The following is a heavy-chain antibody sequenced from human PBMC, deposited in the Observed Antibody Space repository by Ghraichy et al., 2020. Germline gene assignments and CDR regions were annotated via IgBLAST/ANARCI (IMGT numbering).Heavy chain of an antibody. CDR2: ISWNSGSI. CDR3: AKDGGYGMDV. CDR1: GFTFDDYA. V-gene: IGHV3-9*01. Sequence: LSLTCAASGFTFDDYAMHWVRQAPGKGLEWVSGISWNSGSIGYADSVKGRFTISRDNAKNSLYLQMNSLRAEDTALYYCAKDGGYGMDVWGQGTTVTVSS. J-gene: IGHJ6*02. D-gene: IGHD3-16*01.